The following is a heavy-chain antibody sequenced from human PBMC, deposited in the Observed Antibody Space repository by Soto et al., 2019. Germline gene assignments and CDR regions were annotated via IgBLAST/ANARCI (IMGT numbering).Heavy chain of an antibody. D-gene: IGHD6-19*01. J-gene: IGHJ5*02. CDR3: ARSYSSGSNYFDP. Sequence: PGESLKISSKGSGYSFTNYWINWVRQMPGKGLEWMGRIDTSDSYINYSPSFQGHVTISADKSISTAYLQWSSLKASDTAIYYCARSYSSGSNYFDPWGQGTLVTVSS. V-gene: IGHV5-10-1*01. CDR2: IDTSDSYI. CDR1: GYSFTNYW.